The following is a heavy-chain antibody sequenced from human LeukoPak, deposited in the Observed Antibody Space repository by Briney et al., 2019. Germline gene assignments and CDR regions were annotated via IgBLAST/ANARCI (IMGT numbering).Heavy chain of an antibody. Sequence: SETLSLTCAVSGGSISSSNWWSWVRQPPGKGLEWIGEIYHSGSTNYNPSLKSRVTISVDKSKNQFSLKLSSVTAADTAVYYCASQVIAVAGTGNWFDPWGQGTLVTVSS. CDR2: IYHSGST. CDR1: GGSISSSNW. D-gene: IGHD6-19*01. V-gene: IGHV4-4*02. J-gene: IGHJ5*02. CDR3: ASQVIAVAGTGNWFDP.